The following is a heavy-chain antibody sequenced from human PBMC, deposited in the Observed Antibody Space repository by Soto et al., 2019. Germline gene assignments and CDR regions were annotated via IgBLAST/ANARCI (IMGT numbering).Heavy chain of an antibody. CDR3: ARGIKLGNNGYYFDY. Sequence: QVQLEESGGDLVKPDGSLILSCAASGFTFSDYYMSWIRQAPGKGLEWVSSISSGSSDTNYADSVKGRFTISRDNAGNSLYLQMKSLRPEDTAVYFCARGIKLGNNGYYFDYWGRGTLVTVSS. CDR2: ISSGSSDT. J-gene: IGHJ4*01. V-gene: IGHV3-11*06. D-gene: IGHD1-26*01. CDR1: GFTFSDYY.